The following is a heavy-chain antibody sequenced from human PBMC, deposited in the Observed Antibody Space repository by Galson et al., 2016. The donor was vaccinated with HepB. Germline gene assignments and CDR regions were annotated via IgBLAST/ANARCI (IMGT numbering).Heavy chain of an antibody. V-gene: IGHV3-23*01. Sequence: ETLSLTCAVSGDSISNTKWWGWVRQPPGKGLEWVSAISGSGSVTYYADSVKGRFTISRDNSKDARNTLSLQMDTLRAEDTAVYYCAKDVDYDSGMFYFDHWGQGTLVTVSS. J-gene: IGHJ4*02. D-gene: IGHD3-10*01. CDR2: ISGSGSVT. CDR3: AKDVDYDSGMFYFDH. CDR1: GDSISNTK.